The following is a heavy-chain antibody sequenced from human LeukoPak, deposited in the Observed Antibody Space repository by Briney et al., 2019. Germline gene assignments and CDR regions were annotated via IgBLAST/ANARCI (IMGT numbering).Heavy chain of an antibody. CDR2: IWYDGSNE. Sequence: GGSLRLSCAASGFTFSSYGMHWVRQAPGKGLEWVAVIWYDGSNEYYADSVKGRFTISRDNSKNTLYLQMNSLRAEDTAVYYCARDRGTLNYFDYWGQGTLVTVSS. V-gene: IGHV3-33*01. D-gene: IGHD3-10*01. J-gene: IGHJ4*02. CDR1: GFTFSSYG. CDR3: ARDRGTLNYFDY.